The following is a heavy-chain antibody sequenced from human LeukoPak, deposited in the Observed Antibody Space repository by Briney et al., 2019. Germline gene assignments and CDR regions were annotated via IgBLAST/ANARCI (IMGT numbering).Heavy chain of an antibody. J-gene: IGHJ4*02. D-gene: IGHD6-13*01. CDR2: ISGSDGST. CDR3: AKGGSSRFLHY. V-gene: IGHV3-23*01. CDR1: GFTFSSYG. Sequence: GGSLRLSCAASGFTFSSYGMSWVRQAPGKGLEWVSGISGSDGSTYYADSVKGRFTISRDNSRNTLFLQMNSPRAEDTAVYYCAKGGSSRFLHYWGQGTLVTVSS.